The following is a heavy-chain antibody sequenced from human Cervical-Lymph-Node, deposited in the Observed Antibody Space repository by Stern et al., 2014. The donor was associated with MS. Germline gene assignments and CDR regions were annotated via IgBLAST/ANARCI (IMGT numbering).Heavy chain of an antibody. CDR2: NSPKNGDT. CDR3: AENMDV. V-gene: IGHV1-2*02. J-gene: IGHJ6*02. Sequence: QVQLVESGAELKKPGASVQVSCKPSGFTFTNYYIHWLRLAPGQRPEWMGRNSPKNGDTNDAAKFQGRVTMTRDTSVDLVSLEVTRLRLDDTAVYYCAENMDVWGQGTTVTVSS. CDR1: GFTFTNYY.